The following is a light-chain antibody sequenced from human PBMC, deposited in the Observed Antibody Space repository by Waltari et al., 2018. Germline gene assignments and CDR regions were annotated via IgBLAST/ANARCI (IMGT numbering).Light chain of an antibody. J-gene: IGLJ3*02. CDR2: DVS. CDR3: CSYAGNYVWV. Sequence: QSALTPPAAVSGSPGPSVTISCTGASSDIGRYDIVSWYQQHPGNAPKLVISDVSKRPSGVSDRFSGSKSGDTASLTISGLQFEDEADYYCCSYAGNYVWVFGGGTRLTVL. V-gene: IGLV2-23*02. CDR1: SSDIGRYDI.